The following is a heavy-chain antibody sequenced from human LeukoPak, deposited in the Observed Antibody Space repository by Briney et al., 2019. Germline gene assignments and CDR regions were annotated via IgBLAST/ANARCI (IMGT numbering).Heavy chain of an antibody. V-gene: IGHV1-69*05. J-gene: IGHJ4*02. CDR1: GGTFSSYA. CDR3: ARGGYDSSGYYRHFDY. CDR2: IIPIFGTA. Sequence: ASVKVSCKASGGTFSSYAISWVRQAPGQGLEWMGRIIPIFGTANYAQKFQGRVTITTDESTSTAYMGLSSLRSEDTAVYYCARGGYDSSGYYRHFDYWGQGTLVTVSS. D-gene: IGHD3-22*01.